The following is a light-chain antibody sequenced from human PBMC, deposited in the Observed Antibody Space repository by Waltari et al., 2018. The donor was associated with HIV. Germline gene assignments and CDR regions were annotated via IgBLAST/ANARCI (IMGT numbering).Light chain of an antibody. Sequence: DIQMTQSPSSLSASVGDRVTITCRASHMISSYLNWYQQKPGRAPKLLIYGASTLQSGAPSRFSSSSAGTDLTLTSSSLQPEDVATYHRQQTYSLPVTFGQGTKVDIK. CDR3: QQTYSLPVT. J-gene: IGKJ2*01. CDR2: GAS. V-gene: IGKV1-39*01. CDR1: HMISSY.